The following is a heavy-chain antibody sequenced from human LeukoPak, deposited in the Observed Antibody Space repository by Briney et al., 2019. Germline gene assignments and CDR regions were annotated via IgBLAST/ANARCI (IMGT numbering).Heavy chain of an antibody. CDR3: ARRIAVAAKGPNWFDP. D-gene: IGHD6-19*01. CDR2: IYPGDSDT. CDR1: GYSFTSYW. Sequence: GESLRISCKGSGYSFTSYWIGWVRQMPGEGLEWMGIIYPGDSDTRYSPSFQGQVTISADKSISTAYLQWSSLKASDTAMYYCARRIAVAAKGPNWFDPWGQGTLVTVSS. J-gene: IGHJ5*02. V-gene: IGHV5-51*01.